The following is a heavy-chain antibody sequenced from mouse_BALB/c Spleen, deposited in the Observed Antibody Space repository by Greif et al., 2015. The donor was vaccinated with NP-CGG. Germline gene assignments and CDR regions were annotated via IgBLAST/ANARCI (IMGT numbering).Heavy chain of an antibody. CDR2: IYPGNGDT. CDR1: GYTFTSYN. D-gene: IGHD2-4*01. V-gene: IGHV1-12*01. Sequence: LQQSGAELVKPGASVKMSCKASGYTFTSYNMHWVKQTPGQGLEWIGAIYPGNGDTSYNQKFKGKATLTADKSSSTAYMHLSSLTSEDPAVYYCQITTTAMDYWGQETSFTVSS. CDR3: QITTTAMDY. J-gene: IGHJ4*01.